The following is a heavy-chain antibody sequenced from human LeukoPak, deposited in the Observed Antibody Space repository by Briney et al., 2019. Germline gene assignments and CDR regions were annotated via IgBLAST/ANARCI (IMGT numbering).Heavy chain of an antibody. CDR1: GFTFSSYA. CDR3: AKTYYYGSGRTRYYYYYGMDV. V-gene: IGHV3-30*04. CDR2: ISYDGSNK. J-gene: IGHJ6*02. Sequence: PGGSLRLSCAASGFTFSSYAMHWVRQAPGKGLEWVAVISYDGSNKYYADSVKGRFTISRDNSKNTLYLQMNSLRAEDTAVYYCAKTYYYGSGRTRYYYYYGMDVWGQGTTVTVSS. D-gene: IGHD3-10*01.